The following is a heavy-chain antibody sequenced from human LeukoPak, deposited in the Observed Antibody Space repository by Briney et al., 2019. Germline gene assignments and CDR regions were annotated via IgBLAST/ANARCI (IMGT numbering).Heavy chain of an antibody. Sequence: SETPSLTCTVSGGSVSSGSYYWSWIRQPAGKGLEWIGRIYPSGSSNYNPSLKSRVTISLDTSKNQFSLKLSSVTAADTALYYCAREAYYYDSSGYWDAFDIWGQGTMVTVSS. CDR1: GGSVSSGSYY. D-gene: IGHD3-22*01. V-gene: IGHV4-61*02. CDR3: AREAYYYDSSGYWDAFDI. J-gene: IGHJ3*02. CDR2: IYPSGSS.